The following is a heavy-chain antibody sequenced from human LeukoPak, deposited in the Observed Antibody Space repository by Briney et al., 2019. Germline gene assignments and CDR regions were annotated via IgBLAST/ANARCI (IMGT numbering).Heavy chain of an antibody. Sequence: PSETLSLTCAVSGYSISSGYYWGWIRQPPGKGLEWIGSIYHSGSTYYNPSLKSRVTISVDTSKNQFSLKLSSVTAADTAVYYCARRGMNYYYYMDVWGKGTTVTVSS. V-gene: IGHV4-38-2*01. D-gene: IGHD3-16*01. CDR2: IYHSGST. CDR3: ARRGMNYYYYMDV. J-gene: IGHJ6*03. CDR1: GYSISSGYY.